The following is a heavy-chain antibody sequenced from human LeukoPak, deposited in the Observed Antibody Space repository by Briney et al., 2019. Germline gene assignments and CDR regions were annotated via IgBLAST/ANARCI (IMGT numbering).Heavy chain of an antibody. V-gene: IGHV1-69*04. CDR3: ARAALGYCSSTSCYGGGTYYYGMDV. CDR1: GGTFSSYA. D-gene: IGHD2-2*01. Sequence: ASVKVSCKASGGTFSSYAISWVRQAPGQGLEWMGRIIPILGIANYAQKFQGRVTITADKSTSTAYMELSSLRSEDTAVYYCARAALGYCSSTSCYGGGTYYYGMDVWGQGTTVTVSS. J-gene: IGHJ6*01. CDR2: IIPILGIA.